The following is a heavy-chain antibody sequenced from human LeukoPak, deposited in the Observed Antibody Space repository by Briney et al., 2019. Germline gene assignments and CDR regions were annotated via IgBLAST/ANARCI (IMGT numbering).Heavy chain of an antibody. CDR3: ARDWRQDNAFDL. V-gene: IGHV3-7*01. D-gene: IGHD2-15*01. J-gene: IGHJ3*01. Sequence: GGSLRLSCAASELWFSSRQMSWVRQAPGKAPAGVAKITQDGSEKYYMDSVKGRFIISRDNGKNSLYLQMNSLRVEDTAVYYCARDWRQDNAFDLWGQGTMVTVSS. CDR2: ITQDGSEK. CDR1: ELWFSSRQ.